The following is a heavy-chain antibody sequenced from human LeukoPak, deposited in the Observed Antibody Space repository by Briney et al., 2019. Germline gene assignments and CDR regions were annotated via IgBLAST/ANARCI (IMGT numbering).Heavy chain of an antibody. D-gene: IGHD1-26*01. J-gene: IGHJ3*02. CDR1: GHTLTELS. CDR3: ATERYSGSYFQRAFDI. CDR2: IKSKSDGGTT. Sequence: SCKVSGHTLTELSMHWVRQAPGKGLEWVGRIKSKSDGGTTDYGAPVKGRFTLSRDDSKTTLYLQMNSLKTEDTAVYYCATERYSGSYFQRAFDIWGQGTMVTVSS. V-gene: IGHV3-15*07.